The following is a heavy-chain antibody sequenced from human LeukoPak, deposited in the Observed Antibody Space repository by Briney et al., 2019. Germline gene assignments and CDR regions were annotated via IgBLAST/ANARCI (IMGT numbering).Heavy chain of an antibody. Sequence: ASVKVSCKASGYTFTDSYVHWVRQAPGQVLEWMGLIDPDGGNTNYAQNFQGRATLTRDTSASTLYMELSSLRSEGTAIYYCARIRDGYNDAYDLWGQGTVVTVPS. J-gene: IGHJ3*01. D-gene: IGHD5-24*01. CDR1: GYTFTDSY. CDR2: IDPDGGNT. CDR3: ARIRDGYNDAYDL. V-gene: IGHV1-46*01.